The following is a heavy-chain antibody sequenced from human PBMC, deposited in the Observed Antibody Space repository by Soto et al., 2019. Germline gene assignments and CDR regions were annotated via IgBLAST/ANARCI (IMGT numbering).Heavy chain of an antibody. D-gene: IGHD1-26*01. CDR3: AKDDGGSCFDY. V-gene: IGHV3-30*18. J-gene: IGHJ4*02. CDR2: ISYDGSNK. CDR1: GFTFSSYG. Sequence: PGGSLRLSCAASGFTFSSYGMHWVRQAPGKGLEWVAVISYDGSNKYYADSVKGRFTISRDNSKNTLYLQMNSLRAEDTAVYYCAKDDGGSCFDYWGQGTLVTVSS.